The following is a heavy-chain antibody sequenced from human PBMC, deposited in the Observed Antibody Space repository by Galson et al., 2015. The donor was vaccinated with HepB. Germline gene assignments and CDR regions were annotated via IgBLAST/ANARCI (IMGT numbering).Heavy chain of an antibody. D-gene: IGHD6-6*01. Sequence: SLRLSCAASGFTFSSYGMNWVRQVPGKGLEWVSYISSSSSTIYYADSVKGRFTISRDNAKNSLYLQMNSLRDEDTAVYYCASLERVHSNSGAYGMDVWGQGTTVTVSS. V-gene: IGHV3-48*02. CDR2: ISSSSSTI. CDR1: GFTFSSYG. CDR3: ASLERVHSNSGAYGMDV. J-gene: IGHJ6*02.